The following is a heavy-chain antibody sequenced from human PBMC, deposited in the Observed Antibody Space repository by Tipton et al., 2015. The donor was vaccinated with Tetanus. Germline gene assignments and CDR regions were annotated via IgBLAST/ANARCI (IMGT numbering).Heavy chain of an antibody. CDR3: ARDPRYYDSSGYYYYYYGMDV. CDR1: GFTFSSYS. D-gene: IGHD3-22*01. J-gene: IGHJ6*02. CDR2: ISSSGSHM. V-gene: IGHV3-21*06. Sequence: SLRLSCAASGFTFSSYSMNWVRQAPGKGLEWVSSISSSGSHMYYAESVRGRFSISRDNAKNSLYLQMNSLRADDTALYYCARDPRYYDSSGYYYYYYGMDVWGQGTTVTVSS.